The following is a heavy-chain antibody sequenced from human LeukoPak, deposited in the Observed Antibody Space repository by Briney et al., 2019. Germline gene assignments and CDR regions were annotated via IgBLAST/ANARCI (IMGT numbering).Heavy chain of an antibody. D-gene: IGHD3-22*01. CDR3: ARARDSRLDP. J-gene: IGHJ5*02. CDR2: IIPIFGTA. CDR1: GGTFSSYA. Sequence: GASVKVSCKASGGTFSSYAISWVRQAPGQGLEWMGGIIPIFGTANYAQKFQGRVTITADESTSTAYMELSSLRSEGTAVYYCARARDSRLDPWGQGTLVTVSS. V-gene: IGHV1-69*13.